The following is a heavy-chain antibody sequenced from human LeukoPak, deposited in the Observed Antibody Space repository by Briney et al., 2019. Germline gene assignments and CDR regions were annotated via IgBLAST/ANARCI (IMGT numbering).Heavy chain of an antibody. CDR1: GGSFSGYY. CDR3: VAQEGSLYYFDY. V-gene: IGHV4-34*01. J-gene: IGHJ4*02. D-gene: IGHD2-15*01. CDR2: INHSGST. Sequence: SETLSLTCAVYGGSFSGYYWSWIRQPPGKGLEWIGEINHSGSTNYNPSLKSRGTISVDTSKNQFSLKLSSVTAADTAVYYCVAQEGSLYYFDYWGQGTLVTVSS.